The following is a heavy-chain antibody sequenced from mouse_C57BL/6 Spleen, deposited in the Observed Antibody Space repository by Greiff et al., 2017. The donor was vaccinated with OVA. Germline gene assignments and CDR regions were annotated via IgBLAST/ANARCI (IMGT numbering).Heavy chain of an antibody. CDR1: GYTFTSYW. J-gene: IGHJ2*01. D-gene: IGHD2-1*01. CDR3: ARSVYYGNLYYFDY. V-gene: IGHV1-50*01. CDR2: IDPSDSYT. Sequence: QVQLQQPGAELVKPGASVKLSCKASGYTFTSYWMQWVKQRPGQGLEWIGEIDPSDSYTNYNQKFKGKATLTVDTSSSTAYMQLSSLTSEDSAVYYCARSVYYGNLYYFDYWGQGTTLTVSS.